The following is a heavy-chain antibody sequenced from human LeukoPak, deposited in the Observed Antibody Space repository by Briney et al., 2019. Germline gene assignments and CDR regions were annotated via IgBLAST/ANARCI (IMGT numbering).Heavy chain of an antibody. Sequence: GGSLRLSCAASGFTFSSYAMSWVRQAPGKGLEWVSAISGSGGSTYYADSVKGRFTISRDNSKNTLYLQMNSLRAEDTAVYYCAKDHRYFDWPYYFDYWGQGTLVTVSS. V-gene: IGHV3-23*01. CDR2: ISGSGGST. CDR3: AKDHRYFDWPYYFDY. D-gene: IGHD3-9*01. J-gene: IGHJ4*02. CDR1: GFTFSSYA.